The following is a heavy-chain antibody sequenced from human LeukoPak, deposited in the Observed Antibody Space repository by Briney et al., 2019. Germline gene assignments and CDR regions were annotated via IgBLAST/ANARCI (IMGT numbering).Heavy chain of an antibody. CDR1: GFTFSSYA. CDR3: AKDIDYDILTGYLFDY. Sequence: GGSLRLSCAASGFTFSSYAMSRVRQAPGKGLEWVSAISGSGGSTYYADSVKGRFTISRDNSKNTLYLQMNSLRAEDTAVYYCAKDIDYDILTGYLFDYWGQGTLVTVSS. J-gene: IGHJ4*02. D-gene: IGHD3-9*01. CDR2: ISGSGGST. V-gene: IGHV3-23*01.